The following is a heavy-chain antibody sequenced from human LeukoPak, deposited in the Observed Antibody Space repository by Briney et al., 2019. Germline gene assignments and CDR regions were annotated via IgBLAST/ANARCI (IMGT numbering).Heavy chain of an antibody. J-gene: IGHJ4*02. CDR3: ARQSSGWYENFDY. V-gene: IGHV3-30*04. Sequence: GGSLRLSCAASGFTFSSYAMHWVRQAPGKGLEWVAVISYDGSNKYYADSVKGRFTISRDNSKNTLYLKMNSLRAEDTAVYYCARQSSGWYENFDYWGQGTLVTVSS. CDR2: ISYDGSNK. D-gene: IGHD6-19*01. CDR1: GFTFSSYA.